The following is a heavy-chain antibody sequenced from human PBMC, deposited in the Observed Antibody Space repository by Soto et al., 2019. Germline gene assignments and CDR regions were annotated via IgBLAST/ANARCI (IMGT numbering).Heavy chain of an antibody. CDR3: ARASIAATPYFFDC. D-gene: IGHD6-13*01. CDR2: TRNKANSYTT. V-gene: IGHV3-72*01. J-gene: IGHJ4*02. Sequence: GGSLRLSCAASGFTFSDHYMDWVRQAPGKGLEWVARTRNKANSYTTEYAASVKGRFTVSRDDSTNSLFLQMNSLKTEDTALYYCARASIAATPYFFDCWGQGTQVTVSS. CDR1: GFTFSDHY.